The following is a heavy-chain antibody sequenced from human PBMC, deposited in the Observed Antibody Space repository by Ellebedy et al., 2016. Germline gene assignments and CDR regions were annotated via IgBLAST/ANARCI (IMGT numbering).Heavy chain of an antibody. CDR3: RQGHYADL. V-gene: IGHV3-23*01. CDR1: GLNFNTYF. CDR2: ISAGSDTT. D-gene: IGHD4-17*01. J-gene: IGHJ4*02. Sequence: GESLKISXTAFGLNFNTYFMSWVRQAPGKGLEWVSTISAGSDTTRFADSVKGRFTISRDNSKNTVYLRMSNLRAEDTAVYYCRQGHYADLWGQGTLVTVSS.